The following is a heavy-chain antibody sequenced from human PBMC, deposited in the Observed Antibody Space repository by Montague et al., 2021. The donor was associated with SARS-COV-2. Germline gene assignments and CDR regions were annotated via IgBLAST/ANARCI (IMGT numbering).Heavy chain of an antibody. D-gene: IGHD6-19*01. CDR2: ISYDGSNK. V-gene: IGHV3-30*09. Sequence: SLRLSCAASGFTFYNYAMHWVRQAPGKGLEWVAIISYDGSNKYYADSVKGRFAISRDNSKNTLYLQMNSLRAEDTAVYYCVRASLIKARIAVAGTTVYWGQGTLVTISS. CDR1: GFTFYNYA. J-gene: IGHJ4*02. CDR3: VRASLIKARIAVAGTTVY.